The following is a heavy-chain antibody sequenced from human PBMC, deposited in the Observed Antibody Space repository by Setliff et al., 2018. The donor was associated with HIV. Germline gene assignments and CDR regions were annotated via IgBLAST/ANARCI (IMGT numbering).Heavy chain of an antibody. Sequence: SETLSLTCTVSGGSISRGSYYWSWIRQPAGKGLEWIGSIYHSGGTYYNPSLKSRVTISVDTSKNQFSLKLSSVTAADTAVYYCARRGDGYNYYWYFDIWGRGTLVTVSS. CDR2: IYHSGGT. CDR1: GGSISRGSYY. CDR3: ARRGDGYNYYWYFDI. J-gene: IGHJ2*01. D-gene: IGHD5-12*01. V-gene: IGHV4-39*07.